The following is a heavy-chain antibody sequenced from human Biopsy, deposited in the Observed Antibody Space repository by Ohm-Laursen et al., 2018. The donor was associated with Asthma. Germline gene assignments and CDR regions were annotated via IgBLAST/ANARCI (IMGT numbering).Heavy chain of an antibody. CDR2: INPSGGST. J-gene: IGHJ4*02. V-gene: IGHV1-46*01. CDR1: GYTFTSYY. D-gene: IGHD2-2*01. Sequence: GASVKVSCKASGYTFTSYYIHWVRQVPGQGLEWMGIINPSGGSTSYPQKFQGRVTMTRDTSTSTVYMELSSLSSEDTAVYYCARGPEYVRSSGALDYWGQGTLVTVSS. CDR3: ARGPEYVRSSGALDY.